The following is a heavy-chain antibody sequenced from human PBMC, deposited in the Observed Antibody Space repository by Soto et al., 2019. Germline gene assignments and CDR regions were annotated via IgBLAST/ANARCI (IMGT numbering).Heavy chain of an antibody. CDR1: GGSISSNSYY. D-gene: IGHD3-3*01. CDR3: AKELTYYDFWSGYRYNWFDP. Sequence: PSETLSLTCTVSGGSISSNSYYWGWIRQPPGKGLVWIGSIYYSGSTYYNPSLKSRVTISVDTSRNQFSLKLSSVTAADTAVYYCAKELTYYDFWSGYRYNWFDPWGQGTLVTVSS. CDR2: IYYSGST. V-gene: IGHV4-39*02. J-gene: IGHJ5*02.